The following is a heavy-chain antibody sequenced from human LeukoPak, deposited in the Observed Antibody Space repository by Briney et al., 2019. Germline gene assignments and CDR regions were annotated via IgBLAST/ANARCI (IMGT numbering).Heavy chain of an antibody. J-gene: IGHJ3*01. V-gene: IGHV3-23*01. CDR1: GFTFSSYA. Sequence: GGSLRLSCAASGFTFSSYAMIWVRQAPGKGLEWVSVISGSGSSTDYADSVKGWFTISRDNSKNALYLQMNSLRVEDTAVYYCAKDPPRSRAIVDAFDVWGQGTMVTVSS. D-gene: IGHD3-22*01. CDR3: AKDPPRSRAIVDAFDV. CDR2: ISGSGSST.